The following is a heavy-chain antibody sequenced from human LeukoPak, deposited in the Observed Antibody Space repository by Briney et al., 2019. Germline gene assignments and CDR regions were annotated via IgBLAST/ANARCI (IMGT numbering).Heavy chain of an antibody. CDR2: ISSSGSTI. J-gene: IGHJ4*02. CDR3: ARVEDSSSWYYFDY. V-gene: IGHV3-11*01. Sequence: GGSLRLSCAASGFTFSSYAMSWIRQAPGKGLEWVSYISSSGSTIYYADSVKGRFTISRDNAKNSLYLQMNSLRAEDTAVYYCARVEDSSSWYYFDYWGQGTLVTVSS. CDR1: GFTFSSYA. D-gene: IGHD6-13*01.